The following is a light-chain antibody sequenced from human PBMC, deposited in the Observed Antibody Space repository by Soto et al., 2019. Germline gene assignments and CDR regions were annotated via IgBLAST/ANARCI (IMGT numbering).Light chain of an antibody. V-gene: IGKV3-20*01. CDR3: QQYGSSPPYT. Sequence: EVVLTQSPGTLSLSPGERATLSCRASQTVSNNYLAWYQQKPGQAPRLLIFGSSDRATGSPDRFSGSGSGTDFTLTIIRLEPEDVAVYYCQQYGSSPPYTFGQGTKLEIK. CDR1: QTVSNNY. J-gene: IGKJ2*01. CDR2: GSS.